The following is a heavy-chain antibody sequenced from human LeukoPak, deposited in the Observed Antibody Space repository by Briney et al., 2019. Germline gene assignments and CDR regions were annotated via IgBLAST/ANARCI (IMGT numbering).Heavy chain of an antibody. J-gene: IGHJ4*02. CDR3: ARIRCGHTDGICYNY. D-gene: IGHD2-8*01. CDR2: INHNGGT. V-gene: IGHV4-34*01. Sequence: SETLSLTCGVYGVSFTGNYWSWIRQPPGKGPEWIGEINHNGGTKYNPSLKSRVTISVDTSENRFSLKLSSVTAADTAVYYCARIRCGHTDGICYNYWGQGTLVTVSS. CDR1: GVSFTGNY.